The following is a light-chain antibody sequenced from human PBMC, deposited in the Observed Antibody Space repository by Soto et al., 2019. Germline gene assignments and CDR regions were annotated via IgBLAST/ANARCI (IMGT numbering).Light chain of an antibody. Sequence: DLQMTQSPSSLSASVGDRVTITCRASQSVNRYLNWYQHKPGKAPTLLIYGASSLQSGVPARFSGSGSGTDFTLTISTLHPEDFAIYYCQQGFGAPHTFGGGTHVEIK. CDR3: QQGFGAPHT. CDR2: GAS. V-gene: IGKV1-39*01. J-gene: IGKJ4*01. CDR1: QSVNRY.